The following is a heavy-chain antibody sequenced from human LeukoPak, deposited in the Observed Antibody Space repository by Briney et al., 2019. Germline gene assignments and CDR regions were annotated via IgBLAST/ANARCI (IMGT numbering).Heavy chain of an antibody. CDR2: INPNNGVT. CDR3: ARDGHFCGGDCLDAFDI. D-gene: IGHD2-21*02. J-gene: IGHJ3*02. V-gene: IGHV1-2*02. Sequence: ASVKVSCKTSGFPFNGYYIHWVRQAPGQGLEWMGWINPNNGVTNYAQKFQGRATMTRDTPISTTSMELNRLRSDDTAFYYCARDGHFCGGDCLDAFDIWGQGTMVSVSS. CDR1: GFPFNGYY.